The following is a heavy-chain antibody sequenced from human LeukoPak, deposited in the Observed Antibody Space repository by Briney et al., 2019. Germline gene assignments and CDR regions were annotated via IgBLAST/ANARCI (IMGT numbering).Heavy chain of an antibody. D-gene: IGHD3-22*01. CDR1: GFSFSSYG. CDR2: IWYEGSNK. CDR3: AREPPPMIVVWGFDY. Sequence: PGRSLRLSCAASGFSFSSYGMSWVRQAPGKGLERVAVIWYEGSNKYYADSVKGRFTISRDNSRNTLYLQMNSLRAEDTAVYYCAREPPPMIVVWGFDYWGQGTLVTVSS. V-gene: IGHV3-33*01. J-gene: IGHJ4*02.